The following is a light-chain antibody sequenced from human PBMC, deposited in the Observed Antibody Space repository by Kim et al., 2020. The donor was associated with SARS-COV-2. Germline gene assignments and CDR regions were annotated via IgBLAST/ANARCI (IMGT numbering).Light chain of an antibody. Sequence: DIQMTQSPSSLAASVGDRVTIACRASQSLNAYLNWYQKNTGKAPILLIYAASTLQSGVPSRFSGSGSGTEFTLTISSLQPEDFATYYCQQSHTAPLLTFGGGTKLEI. CDR3: QQSHTAPLLT. CDR1: QSLNAY. J-gene: IGKJ4*01. CDR2: AAS. V-gene: IGKV1-39*01.